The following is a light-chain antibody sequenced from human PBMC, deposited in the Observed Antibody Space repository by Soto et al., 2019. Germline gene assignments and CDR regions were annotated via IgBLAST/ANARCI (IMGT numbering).Light chain of an antibody. J-gene: IGLJ2*01. CDR1: RYDVGGYNY. V-gene: IGLV2-8*01. CDR3: CSYTVGDKLL. Sequence: QSALTQPPSVSGSPGQSVTMSCTGTRYDVGGYNYVSWYQQHPGKAPKVIIYEVDKRPSGVPDRFTGSKSGYTASLTVAGRLAEDEADYFCCSYTVGDKLLFGGGNKLTVL. CDR2: EVD.